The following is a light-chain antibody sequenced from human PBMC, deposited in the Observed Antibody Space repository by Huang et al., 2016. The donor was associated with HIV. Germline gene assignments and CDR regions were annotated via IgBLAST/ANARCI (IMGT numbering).Light chain of an antibody. V-gene: IGKV3-20*01. Sequence: EIVLTQSPGTLSLSPGERATLSCRASQSVSSSYLAWYQQQPGQAPRLLFYGASSRATGIPDRFSGSGSGTDFTLTISRLEPEDFAVYYCQQYGSSPWTFGQGTKVEIK. CDR2: GAS. CDR3: QQYGSSPWT. CDR1: QSVSSSY. J-gene: IGKJ1*01.